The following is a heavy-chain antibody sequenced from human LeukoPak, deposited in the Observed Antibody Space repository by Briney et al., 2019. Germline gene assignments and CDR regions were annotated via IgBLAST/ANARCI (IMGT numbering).Heavy chain of an antibody. Sequence: ASVKVSCKASGYTFTGYYMHWVRQAPGQGLEWMGWINPNSGGTNYAQKFQGRVTVTRDTSISTAYMELSRLRSDDTAVYYCARMPRDLRWFDPWGQGTLVTVSS. J-gene: IGHJ5*02. CDR3: ARMPRDLRWFDP. CDR2: INPNSGGT. D-gene: IGHD2-2*01. V-gene: IGHV1-2*02. CDR1: GYTFTGYY.